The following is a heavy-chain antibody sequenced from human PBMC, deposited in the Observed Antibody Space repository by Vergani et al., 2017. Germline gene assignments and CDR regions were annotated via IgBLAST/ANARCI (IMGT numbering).Heavy chain of an antibody. D-gene: IGHD3-9*01. J-gene: IGHJ6*03. CDR1: GFTFSSYW. Sequence: EVQLVESGGGLVQPGGSLRLSCAASGFTFSSYWMSWVRQAPGKGLEWVANIKQDGSEKSYVDSGKGRFTISRDNAKNSLYLQMNSLRAEDTAVYYCARGEPRYFDWLLYTYYYYYMDVWGKGTTVTVSS. CDR3: ARGEPRYFDWLLYTYYYYYMDV. CDR2: IKQDGSEK. V-gene: IGHV3-7*03.